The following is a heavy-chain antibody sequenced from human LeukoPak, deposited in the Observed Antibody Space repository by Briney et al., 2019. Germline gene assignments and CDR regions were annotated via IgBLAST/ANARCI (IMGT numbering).Heavy chain of an antibody. V-gene: IGHV4-59*12. D-gene: IGHD5-24*01. J-gene: IGHJ4*02. CDR2: IYHSGST. CDR1: GGSISSYN. Sequence: SETLSLTCTVSGGSISSYNWSWIRQPPGKGLEWIGEIYHSGSTNYNPSLKSRVTISVDKSKNQFSLKLSSVTAADTAVYYCASRMAALDYWGQGTLVTVSS. CDR3: ASRMAALDY.